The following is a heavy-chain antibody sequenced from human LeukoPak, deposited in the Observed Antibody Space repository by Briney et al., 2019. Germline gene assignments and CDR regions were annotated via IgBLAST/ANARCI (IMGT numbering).Heavy chain of an antibody. J-gene: IGHJ6*03. Sequence: SGTLXLTCAVSGGSISSXNWXSWVXPPPGKXXXXXGEIYHSGSTNYNPSLKSRVTISVDKSKNQFSLKLSSVTAADTAVYYCTRVHSNWNYHYYMDVWGKGTTVTVSS. D-gene: IGHD1-1*01. CDR3: TRVHSNWNYHYYMDV. CDR1: GGSISSXNW. V-gene: IGHV4-4*02. CDR2: IYHSGST.